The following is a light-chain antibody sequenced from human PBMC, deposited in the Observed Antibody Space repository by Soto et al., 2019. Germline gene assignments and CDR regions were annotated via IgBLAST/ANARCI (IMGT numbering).Light chain of an antibody. V-gene: IGKV1-5*03. CDR3: QQYARNPRT. CDR1: KSISSR. CDR2: KAY. J-gene: IGKJ4*01. Sequence: DIQMTQSPSTLSASVGDRVTISCRASKSISSRLAWYQQKAGKAPQVLIYKAYGLQSGVPSRFSGSGSGTEFALIIISLQADDFAAYYCQQYARNPRTFGGGTMVDVK.